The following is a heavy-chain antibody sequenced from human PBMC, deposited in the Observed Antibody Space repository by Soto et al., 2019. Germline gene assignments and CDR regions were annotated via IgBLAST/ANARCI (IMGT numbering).Heavy chain of an antibody. CDR1: GFTVSSNY. J-gene: IGHJ6*03. Sequence: GGSLRLSCAASGFTVSSNYMSWVRQAPGKGLEWVSVIYSGGSTYCADSVKGRFTISRDNSKNTLYLQMNSLRAEDTAVYYCARDISYYYYMDVWGKGTTVTVSS. CDR3: ARDISYYYYMDV. D-gene: IGHD1-20*01. V-gene: IGHV3-66*01. CDR2: IYSGGST.